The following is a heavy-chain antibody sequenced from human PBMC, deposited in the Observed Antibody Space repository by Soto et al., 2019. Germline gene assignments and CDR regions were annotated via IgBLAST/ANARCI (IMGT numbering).Heavy chain of an antibody. CDR3: ARLGAYYQSFDP. CDR1: GGSFRPNY. J-gene: IGHJ5*02. Sequence: PSETLSLTCTVWGGSFRPNYWRWVQESPGKGLEWIGYIYYAGTTSYNPSLKSRVTISLETSKSQFSLRLTSVTAADSAVYYCARLGAYYQSFDPWGLGTLLSVS. V-gene: IGHV4-59*12. CDR2: IYYAGTT. D-gene: IGHD2-21*01.